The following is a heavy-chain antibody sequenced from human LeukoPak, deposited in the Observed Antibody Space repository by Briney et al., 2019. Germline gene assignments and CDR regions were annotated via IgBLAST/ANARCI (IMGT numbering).Heavy chain of an antibody. V-gene: IGHV3-23*01. Sequence: GGSLRLSCAASGFTFSSYAMSWVRQAPGKGLEWVSAISGSGGSTYCADSVKGRSTISRDNSKNTLYLQMNSLRAEDTAVYYCAKIAAVPITHMDVWGQGTTVTVSS. CDR2: ISGSGGST. CDR1: GFTFSSYA. CDR3: AKIAAVPITHMDV. J-gene: IGHJ6*02. D-gene: IGHD6-13*01.